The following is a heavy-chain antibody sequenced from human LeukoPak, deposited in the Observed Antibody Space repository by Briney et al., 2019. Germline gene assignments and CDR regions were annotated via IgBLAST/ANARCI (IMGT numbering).Heavy chain of an antibody. CDR3: ARDRTTVTTGYYGMDV. CDR1: GYTFTGYY. J-gene: IGHJ6*02. CDR2: INPNTGVT. Sequence: ASGKVSCKASGYTFTGYYMHWVRQAPGQGLEWMGWINPNTGVTNYAQKFQGRVTLTRDTSIITAYMELTRLRSDDTAMYYCARDRTTVTTGYYGMDVWGQGTTLTVSS. V-gene: IGHV1-2*02. D-gene: IGHD4-17*01.